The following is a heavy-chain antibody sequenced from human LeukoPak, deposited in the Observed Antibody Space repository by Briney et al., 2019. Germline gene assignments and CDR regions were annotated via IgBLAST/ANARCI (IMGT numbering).Heavy chain of an antibody. J-gene: IGHJ1*01. CDR3: GRVVVAYARAEYFQY. D-gene: IGHD3-22*01. CDR1: GGSISSGGYS. Sequence: PSETLSLTCAVSGGSISSGGYSWSWIRQPPGKGLEWIGYIYHSGSTYYNPSLKSRVTISVDTSKSQFALKLSSVTAADTAVYHCGRVVVAYARAEYFQYLGQGTLVIVSS. V-gene: IGHV4-30-2*01. CDR2: IYHSGST.